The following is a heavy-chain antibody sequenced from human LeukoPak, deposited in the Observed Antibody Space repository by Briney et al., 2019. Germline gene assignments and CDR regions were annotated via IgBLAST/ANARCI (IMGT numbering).Heavy chain of an antibody. CDR3: ARVRTDYSNYLPQFDY. J-gene: IGHJ4*02. V-gene: IGHV1-69*13. CDR1: GGTFSSYA. D-gene: IGHD4-11*01. Sequence: ASVKVSCKASGGTFSSYAISWVRQAPGQGLEWMGGIIPIFGTANYAQKFQGRVTITADESTSTAYMELSSLRSEDTAVYYCARVRTDYSNYLPQFDYWGQGTLVTVSS. CDR2: IIPIFGTA.